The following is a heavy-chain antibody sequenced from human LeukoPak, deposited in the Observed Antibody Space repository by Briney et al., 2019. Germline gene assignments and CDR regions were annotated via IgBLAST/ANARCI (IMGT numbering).Heavy chain of an antibody. D-gene: IGHD3-10*01. J-gene: IGHJ5*02. CDR3: ARDSGTTGEVKFDP. CDR2: INHSGST. CDR1: GGSFSGYY. V-gene: IGHV4-34*01. Sequence: PSETLSLTCAVYGGSFSGYYWSWIRQPPGKGREWIGEINHSGSTNYNPSLKSRVTMSVDTSKNQFSLKLNSVTAADTAVYYCARDSGTTGEVKFDPWGQGTLVSVSS.